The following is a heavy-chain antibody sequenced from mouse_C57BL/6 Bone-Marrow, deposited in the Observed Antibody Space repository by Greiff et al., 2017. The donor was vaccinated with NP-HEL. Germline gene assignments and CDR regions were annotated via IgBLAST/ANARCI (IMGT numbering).Heavy chain of an antibody. V-gene: IGHV1-26*01. D-gene: IGHD2-3*01. CDR2: INPNNGGT. CDR3: ARVDGYYWFAY. Sequence: VQLQQSGPELVKPGASVKISCKASGYTFTDYYMNWVKQSHGKSLEWIGDINPNNGGTSYNQKFKGKATLTVDKSSSTAYMELRSLTSEDSAVYYCARVDGYYWFAYWGQGTLVTVSA. CDR1: GYTFTDYY. J-gene: IGHJ3*01.